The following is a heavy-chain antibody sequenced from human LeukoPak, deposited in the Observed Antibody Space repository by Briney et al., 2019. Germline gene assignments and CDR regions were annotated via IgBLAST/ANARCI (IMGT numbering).Heavy chain of an antibody. CDR2: INHSGST. J-gene: IGHJ6*03. V-gene: IGHV4-34*01. CDR3: AREGRYRYGYNEYHSYMDI. Sequence: TSETLSLTCAVYGGSFSSYYWSWIRQPPGKGLEWIGEINHSGSTNYNPSLKSRVTISVDTSKNQFSLKLSSVTAAETAVYYCAREGRYRYGYNEYHSYMDIWGKGTTVTVSS. D-gene: IGHD5-18*01. CDR1: GGSFSSYY.